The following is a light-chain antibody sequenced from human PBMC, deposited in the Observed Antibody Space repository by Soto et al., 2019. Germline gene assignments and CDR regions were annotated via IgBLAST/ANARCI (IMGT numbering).Light chain of an antibody. Sequence: DIQMTQSPATMSGSVGDGVTITCRASQTISSWLAWYQQKPGKAPKLLIYKDSTLKSGVPSRVSGSGSGTELTLTISSLQPHDVATYYCKHYIGYSDAFGQGTNVDIK. CDR3: KHYIGYSDA. CDR2: KDS. CDR1: QTISSW. V-gene: IGKV1-5*03. J-gene: IGKJ1*01.